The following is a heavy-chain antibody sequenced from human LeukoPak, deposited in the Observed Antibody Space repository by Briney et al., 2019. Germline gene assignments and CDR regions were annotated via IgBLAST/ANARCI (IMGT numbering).Heavy chain of an antibody. V-gene: IGHV1-2*06. J-gene: IGHJ3*02. CDR2: INPNSGGT. Sequence: ASVKVSCKASGYTFSDYYIHWVRQAPGQGLEWMGRINPNSGGTNYAQKFQGRVTMTRDTSISTAYMELSRLRSDDTALYYCARAGVWDYSDTSGYHNGAFDIWGQGTMVTVSS. D-gene: IGHD3-22*01. CDR3: ARAGVWDYSDTSGYHNGAFDI. CDR1: GYTFSDYY.